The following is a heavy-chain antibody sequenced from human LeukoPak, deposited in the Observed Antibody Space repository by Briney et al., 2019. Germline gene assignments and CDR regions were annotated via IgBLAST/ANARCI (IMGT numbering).Heavy chain of an antibody. D-gene: IGHD6-6*01. CDR1: GCTFTSYG. CDR2: MSAYNGKT. CDR3: AREAEPYIEARCRWFAT. J-gene: IGHJ5*02. V-gene: IGHV1-18*01. Sequence: GASVNVSCKAPGCTFTSYGISWVRQAPAQGLEWMGLMSAYNGKTNYSNKLQGRVTMTTDTSTRTAYMELRRLRSDDPAVYYCAREAEPYIEARCRWFATWGQGTLVTLSP.